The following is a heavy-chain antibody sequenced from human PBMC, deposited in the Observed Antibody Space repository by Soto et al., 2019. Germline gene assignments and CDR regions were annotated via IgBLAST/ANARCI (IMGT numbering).Heavy chain of an antibody. CDR1: NFSISSGYY. J-gene: IGHJ4*02. CDR3: ARTHSGSYYSVFNY. CDR2: IYRSGTT. V-gene: IGHV4-38-2*01. Sequence: EPLLLTCGVSNFSISSGYYWGWIRQSPGKGLEWIASIYRSGTTSYNPSLKSRVTISVDPSKNQFSLMLTAVTAADTAVYYCARTHSGSYYSVFNYWGRGSLVTVSS. D-gene: IGHD1-26*01.